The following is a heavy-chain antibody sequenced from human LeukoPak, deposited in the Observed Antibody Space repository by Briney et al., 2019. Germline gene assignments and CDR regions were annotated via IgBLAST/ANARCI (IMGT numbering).Heavy chain of an antibody. D-gene: IGHD3-3*02. V-gene: IGHV3-74*01. CDR2: INGDGNSM. Sequence: GGSLRLSCTASGFTFSSYWMHWVRQAPGKGLVWVSRINGDGNSMTYADSVKGRFTISRDNAKNTLFLQMNSLRAEDTAVYYCIRAYDYWGQGTLVTVSS. CDR3: IRAYDY. CDR1: GFTFSSYW. J-gene: IGHJ4*02.